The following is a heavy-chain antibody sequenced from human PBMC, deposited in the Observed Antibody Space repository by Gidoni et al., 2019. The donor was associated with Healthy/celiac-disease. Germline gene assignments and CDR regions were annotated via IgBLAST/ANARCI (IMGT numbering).Heavy chain of an antibody. CDR3: ARDEDGAYYDILTGQIDY. V-gene: IGHV3-21*01. J-gene: IGHJ4*02. CDR2: ISSSSSYI. Sequence: EVQLVESGGGLVKPGGSLRLSCAASGFTFSSYSMNWVRQAPGKGLEWVSSISSSSSYIYYADSVKGRFTTSRDNAKNSLYLQMNSLRAEDTAVYYCARDEDGAYYDILTGQIDYWGQGTLVTVSS. CDR1: GFTFSSYS. D-gene: IGHD3-9*01.